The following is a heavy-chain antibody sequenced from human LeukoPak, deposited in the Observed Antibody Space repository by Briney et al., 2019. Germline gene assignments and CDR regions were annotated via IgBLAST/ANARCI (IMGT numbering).Heavy chain of an antibody. CDR3: ARCDSVLGYDKDYCYGMDV. CDR2: IYYSGST. Sequence: SEALSLTCTVSGGSISSYYWSWIRQPPGKGLEWIGYIYYSGSTNYNPSLKSRVTISVDTSKNQFSLKLSSVTAADTAVYYCARCDSVLGYDKDYCYGMDVWGQGTTVTVSS. CDR1: GGSISSYY. J-gene: IGHJ6*02. D-gene: IGHD3-22*01. V-gene: IGHV4-59*01.